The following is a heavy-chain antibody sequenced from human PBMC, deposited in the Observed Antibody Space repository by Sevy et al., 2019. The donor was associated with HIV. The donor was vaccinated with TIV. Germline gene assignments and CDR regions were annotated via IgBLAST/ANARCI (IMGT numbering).Heavy chain of an antibody. CDR1: GFTFSDYW. Sequence: GGSLRPSCAASGFTFSDYWMHWVRQAPGKGLVWVSHISNDGGNTNYADSVKGRFTISRDNAKNTLYLQMNNLRVEDTALYYCHAASQGSWGQGTLVTVSS. CDR2: ISNDGGNT. CDR3: HAASQGS. J-gene: IGHJ5*02. D-gene: IGHD6-25*01. V-gene: IGHV3-74*01.